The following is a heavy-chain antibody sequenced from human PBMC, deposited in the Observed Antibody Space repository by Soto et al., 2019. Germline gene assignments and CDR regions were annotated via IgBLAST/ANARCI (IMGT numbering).Heavy chain of an antibody. CDR3: ARAYDFWSGFGIYYFDY. V-gene: IGHV4-39*01. CDR1: GGSISSSSYY. D-gene: IGHD3-3*01. Sequence: PSETLSLTCTVSGGSISSSSYYWGWIRQPPGKGLEWIGSIYYSGSTYYNPSLKSRVTISVDTSKSQFSLKLSSVTAADTAVYYCARAYDFWSGFGIYYFDYWGQGTLVTVSS. J-gene: IGHJ4*02. CDR2: IYYSGST.